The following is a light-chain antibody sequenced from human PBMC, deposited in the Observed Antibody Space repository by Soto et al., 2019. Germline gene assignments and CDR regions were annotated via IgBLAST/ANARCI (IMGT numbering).Light chain of an antibody. V-gene: IGKV4-1*01. CDR2: WAS. Sequence: DVVVTQSPDSLAVSLCERATINCKSSQSVLYNSNNKNYLAWYQQKLGQPPKLLIYWASRFSGSGSGTDCTLTISSLQNEDFATYYCQQYNSYSPTFGQGTKVDIK. J-gene: IGKJ1*01. CDR1: QSVLYNSNNKNY. CDR3: QQYNSYSPT.